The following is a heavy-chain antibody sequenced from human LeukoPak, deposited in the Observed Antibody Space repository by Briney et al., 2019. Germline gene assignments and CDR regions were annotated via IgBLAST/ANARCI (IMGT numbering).Heavy chain of an antibody. CDR3: ATFQIVVVPAAEDFDY. J-gene: IGHJ4*02. CDR1: GFTFSSYA. D-gene: IGHD2-2*01. V-gene: IGHV3-23*01. CDR2: ISGGGDST. Sequence: GGSLRLSCAASGFTFSSYAMSWVRQVPGKGLEWVSAISGGGDSTYYADSVKGRFTISRDNSKNTLYLQMDSLRAEDTAVYYCATFQIVVVPAAEDFDYWGQGTLVTVSS.